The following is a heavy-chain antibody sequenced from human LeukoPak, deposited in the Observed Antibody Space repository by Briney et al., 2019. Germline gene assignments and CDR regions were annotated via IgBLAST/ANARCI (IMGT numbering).Heavy chain of an antibody. CDR3: ARAPREWLLGYYFDY. CDR2: IKFDGSEK. CDR1: GFTFSSYW. Sequence: GGSLRLSCAASGFTFSSYWMSWVRQAPGKGLEWVANIKFDGSEKYYVDSVKGRFTISRDNAKNSLYLQMNSRRAEDTAVYYCARAPREWLLGYYFDYWGQGTLVTVSS. V-gene: IGHV3-7*01. D-gene: IGHD3-3*01. J-gene: IGHJ4*02.